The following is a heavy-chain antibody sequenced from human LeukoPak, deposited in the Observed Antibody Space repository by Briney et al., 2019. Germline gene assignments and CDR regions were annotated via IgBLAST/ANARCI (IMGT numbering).Heavy chain of an antibody. D-gene: IGHD5-18*01. Sequence: GESLKXSCKXSGYSFTSYWIGWVRQLPGKGLEWMGIIYPGDSNPRYSPSFQGQVTISADKSISTAYLQWSSLKASDTAMYYCASVDTARNWFDPWGQGTLVTVSS. CDR3: ASVDTARNWFDP. CDR1: GYSFTSYW. J-gene: IGHJ5*02. CDR2: IYPGDSNP. V-gene: IGHV5-51*01.